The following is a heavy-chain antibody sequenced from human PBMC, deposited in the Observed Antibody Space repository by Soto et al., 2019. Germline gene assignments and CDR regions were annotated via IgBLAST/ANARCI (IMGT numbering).Heavy chain of an antibody. Sequence: PGGSLRLSCAASGFIFSDHYMDWVRQAPGKGLEWVGRTRNKANSYTTEYAASVKGRFTISRDDSKNSLSLQMNSLKTEDTAVYYCARELMTTVTYFDYWGQGALVTVSS. D-gene: IGHD4-17*01. CDR3: ARELMTTVTYFDY. CDR2: TRNKANSYTT. V-gene: IGHV3-72*01. CDR1: GFIFSDHY. J-gene: IGHJ4*02.